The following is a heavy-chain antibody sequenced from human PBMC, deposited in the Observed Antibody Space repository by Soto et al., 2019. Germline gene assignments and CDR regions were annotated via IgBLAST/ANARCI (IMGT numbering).Heavy chain of an antibody. CDR1: GGTFSSYA. CDR2: IIPIFGTA. J-gene: IGHJ6*02. D-gene: IGHD4-17*01. V-gene: IGHV1-69*13. Sequence: SVKVSCKASGGTFSSYAISWVRQAPGQGLEWMGGIIPIFGTANYAQKFQGRVTITADESTSTAYMELSSLRSEDTVVYYCARESGDLAYYYGMDVWGQGTTVTVSS. CDR3: ARESGDLAYYYGMDV.